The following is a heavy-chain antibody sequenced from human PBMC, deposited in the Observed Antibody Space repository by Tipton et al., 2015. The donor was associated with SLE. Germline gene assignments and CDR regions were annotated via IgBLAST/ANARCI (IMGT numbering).Heavy chain of an antibody. CDR1: GGSISSYY. CDR3: ARDGAMIVPRGSFDI. V-gene: IGHV4-59*12. Sequence: TLSLTCTVSGGSISSYYWSWFRQPPGKGLEWIGYIYYSGSTNYNPSLQSRVTMSVDTSKNQFSLKLSSVTAADTAVYYCARDGAMIVPRGSFDIWGQGTMVTVSS. CDR2: IYYSGST. J-gene: IGHJ3*02. D-gene: IGHD3-22*01.